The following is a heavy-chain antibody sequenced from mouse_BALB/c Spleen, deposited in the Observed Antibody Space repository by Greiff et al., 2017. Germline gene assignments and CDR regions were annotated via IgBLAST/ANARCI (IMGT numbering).Heavy chain of an antibody. CDR3: ARVDSSGYGAY. J-gene: IGHJ3*01. CDR2: ISSGGSYT. D-gene: IGHD3-2*01. V-gene: IGHV5-9-4*01. Sequence: EVMLVESGGGLVKPGGSLKLSCAASGFTFSSYAMSWVRQSPEKRLEWVAEISSGGSYTYYPDTVTGRFTISRDNAKNTLYLEMSSLRSEDTAMYYCARVDSSGYGAYWGQGTLVTVSA. CDR1: GFTFSSYA.